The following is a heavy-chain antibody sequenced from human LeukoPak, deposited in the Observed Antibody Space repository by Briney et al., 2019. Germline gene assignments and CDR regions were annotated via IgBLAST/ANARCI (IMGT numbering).Heavy chain of an antibody. J-gene: IGHJ4*02. CDR1: GGSISSSSYY. CDR2: TYYSGST. D-gene: IGHD2-15*01. Sequence: PSETLSLTCTVSGGSISSSSYYWGWIRQPPGKGLEWIGSTYYSGSTYYNPSLKSRVTISVDTSKNQFSLKLSSVTAADTAVYYCARGGCSGGSCFIDYWGQGTLVTVSS. V-gene: IGHV4-39*07. CDR3: ARGGCSGGSCFIDY.